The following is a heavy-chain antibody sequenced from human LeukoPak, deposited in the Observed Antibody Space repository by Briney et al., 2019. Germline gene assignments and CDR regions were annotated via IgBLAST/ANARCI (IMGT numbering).Heavy chain of an antibody. CDR3: AKGDYSKYYYYGMDV. J-gene: IGHJ6*02. CDR1: GFTVSSNY. Sequence: GGSLRLSCAASGFTVSSNYMSWVRQAPGKGLEWVSAISGSGGSTYYADSVKGRFTISRDNSKNTLYLQMNSLRAEDTAVYYCAKGDYSKYYYYGMDVWGQGTTVTVSS. D-gene: IGHD4-11*01. CDR2: ISGSGGST. V-gene: IGHV3-23*01.